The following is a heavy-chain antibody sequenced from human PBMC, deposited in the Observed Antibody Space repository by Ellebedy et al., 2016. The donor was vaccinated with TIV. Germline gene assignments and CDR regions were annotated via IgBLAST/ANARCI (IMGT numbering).Heavy chain of an antibody. CDR2: IHFSGST. CDR3: ARRGGIVVAGRWVYYFDY. Sequence: WVRQPPGTGLEWIGNIHFSGSTYYNPSLKSRVTISVDTSKNQLALKLSPVTAADTAVYYVARRGGIVVAGRWVYYFDYWGQGTRVTVSS. V-gene: IGHV4-39*01. D-gene: IGHD6-19*01. J-gene: IGHJ4*02.